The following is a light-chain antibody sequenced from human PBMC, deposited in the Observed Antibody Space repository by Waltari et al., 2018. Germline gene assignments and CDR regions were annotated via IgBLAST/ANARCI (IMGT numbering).Light chain of an antibody. V-gene: IGKV1-39*01. CDR3: QQSFSSPWT. Sequence: DIQLTQSPSSLSASVGDTVTVTSPASQNIRTFLNLYQQKPAKAPKLLIYGASTLQRGVPSRFRGSASGTEFTLTVTNLQPDDFATYFCQQSFSSPWTFGQGTTVNI. CDR2: GAS. CDR1: QNIRTF. J-gene: IGKJ1*01.